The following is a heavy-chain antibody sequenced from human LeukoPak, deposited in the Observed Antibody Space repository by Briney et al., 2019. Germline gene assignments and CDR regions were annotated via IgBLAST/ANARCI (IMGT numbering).Heavy chain of an antibody. CDR3: ASGRTAGYY. Sequence: GGSLRLSCAASGFTFDDYTMHWVRQAPGKGLEWVSLISWDGGSRYYADSVKGRFTISRDNSKNTLYLQMNSLRAEDTAVYYCASGRTAGYYWGQGTLVTVSS. J-gene: IGHJ4*02. D-gene: IGHD6-13*01. V-gene: IGHV3-43*01. CDR1: GFTFDDYT. CDR2: ISWDGGSR.